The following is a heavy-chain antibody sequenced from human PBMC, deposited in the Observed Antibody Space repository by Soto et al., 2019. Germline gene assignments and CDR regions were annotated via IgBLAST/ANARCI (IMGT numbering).Heavy chain of an antibody. D-gene: IGHD3-10*01. J-gene: IGHJ5*02. CDR1: GASITTYY. V-gene: IGHV4-59*01. CDR2: ISYSGST. CDR3: ARDWDSSGLFDP. Sequence: SEALSLTCSLSGASITTYYWSWIRQPPGKGLEWSGSISYSGSTKYNPSLESRVMISLDTSKNQFSLRVTSVTAADTALYYCARDWDSSGLFDPWGQGALVTVSS.